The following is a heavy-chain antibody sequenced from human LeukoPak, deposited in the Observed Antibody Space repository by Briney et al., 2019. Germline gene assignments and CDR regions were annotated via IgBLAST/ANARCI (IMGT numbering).Heavy chain of an antibody. D-gene: IGHD5-18*01. CDR1: GGSFSGYY. V-gene: IGHV4-34*01. CDR2: INHSGST. J-gene: IGHJ3*02. Sequence: SETLSLTCAVYGGSFSGYYWSWIRQPPGKGLEWIGEINHSGSTNYNPSLKSRVTISVDTSKNQFSLQLNSVTPEDTAVYYCARDLSDTAMVFGWGNAFDIWGQGTMVTVSS. CDR3: ARDLSDTAMVFGWGNAFDI.